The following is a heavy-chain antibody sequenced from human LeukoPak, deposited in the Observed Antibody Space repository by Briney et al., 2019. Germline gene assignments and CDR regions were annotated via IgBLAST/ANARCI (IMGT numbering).Heavy chain of an antibody. D-gene: IGHD3-22*01. Sequence: PGGSLRLSCAASGFTFSNAWMSWVRQAPGKGLEWVGRIKSKTDDGTTDYAAPVKGRFTISRDDSKNTLYLQMNSLKTEDTAVYYCQLNYYDSSGSPDAFDIWGQGTMVTVSS. J-gene: IGHJ3*02. CDR1: GFTFSNAW. CDR3: QLNYYDSSGSPDAFDI. V-gene: IGHV3-15*01. CDR2: IKSKTDDGTT.